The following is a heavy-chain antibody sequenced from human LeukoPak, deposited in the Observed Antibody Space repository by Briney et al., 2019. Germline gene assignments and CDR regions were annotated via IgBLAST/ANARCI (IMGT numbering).Heavy chain of an antibody. V-gene: IGHV3-30*18. J-gene: IGHJ4*02. Sequence: GGSLRLSCAASGFTFSSYGMHWVRQAPGKGLEWVAVISYDGSNKYYADSVKGRFTISRDNSKNTLYLQMNSLRAEDTAVYYCAKDGGYGYGFTFDYWGQGTLVTVSS. D-gene: IGHD5-18*01. CDR2: ISYDGSNK. CDR1: GFTFSSYG. CDR3: AKDGGYGYGFTFDY.